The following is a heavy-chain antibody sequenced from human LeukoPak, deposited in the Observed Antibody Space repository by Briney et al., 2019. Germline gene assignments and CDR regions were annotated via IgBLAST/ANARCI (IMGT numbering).Heavy chain of an antibody. CDR1: GYTFSDYT. D-gene: IGHD3-10*01. V-gene: IGHV1-2*02. J-gene: IGHJ4*02. Sequence: AASVKVSCKTSGYTFSDYTIHWVRQAPGQGLEWMGWINPSSNAANHAQRFEGRVSLTRDTSISTADMVLTSLTSDDTGVYYCARSRELLDFDTWGQGTLVSVSS. CDR2: INPSSNAA. CDR3: ARSRELLDFDT.